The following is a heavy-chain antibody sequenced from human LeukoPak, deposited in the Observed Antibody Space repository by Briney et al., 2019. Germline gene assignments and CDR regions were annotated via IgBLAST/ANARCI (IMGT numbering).Heavy chain of an antibody. CDR2: IIPIFGTA. D-gene: IGHD2-2*01. V-gene: IGHV1-69*06. CDR1: GGTFSSYA. CDR3: ARGGRYCSSTSCPYSTFDP. Sequence: GASVKVSCKASGGTFSSYAISWVRQAPGQGLAWMGRIIPIFGTANYAQKFQGRVTITADKSTSTAYMELSSLRSEDTAVYYCARGGRYCSSTSCPYSTFDPWGQGTLVTVSS. J-gene: IGHJ5*02.